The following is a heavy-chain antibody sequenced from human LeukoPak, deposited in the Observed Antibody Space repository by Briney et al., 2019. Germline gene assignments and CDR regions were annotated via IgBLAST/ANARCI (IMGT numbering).Heavy chain of an antibody. V-gene: IGHV4-30-2*01. CDR2: IYHSGST. CDR3: ARGPKRITMIVVVITGDDDAFDI. J-gene: IGHJ3*02. CDR1: GGSISSGGYS. D-gene: IGHD3-22*01. Sequence: PSQTLSLTCAVSGGSISSGGYSWSWIRQPPGKGLEWIGYIYHSGSTYYNPSLKSRVTISVDRSKNQFSLKLSSVTAADTAVYYCARGPKRITMIVVVITGDDDAFDIWGQGTMVTVSS.